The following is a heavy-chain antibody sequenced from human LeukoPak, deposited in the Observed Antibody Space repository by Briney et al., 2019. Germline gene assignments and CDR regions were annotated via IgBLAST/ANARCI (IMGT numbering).Heavy chain of an antibody. V-gene: IGHV1-69*04. Sequence: ASVKVSCKASGGTFSSYAISWVRQAPGQGLEWMGRIIPILGIANYAQKFQGRVTITADKSTSTAYMELSSLRSEDTAVYYCARDFFLYDFWSGQPPGYWGQGTLVTVSS. J-gene: IGHJ4*02. CDR2: IIPILGIA. CDR1: GGTFSSYA. CDR3: ARDFFLYDFWSGQPPGY. D-gene: IGHD3-3*01.